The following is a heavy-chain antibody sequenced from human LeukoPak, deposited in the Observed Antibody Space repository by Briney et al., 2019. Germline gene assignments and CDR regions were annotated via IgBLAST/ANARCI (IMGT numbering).Heavy chain of an antibody. V-gene: IGHV3-11*01. CDR2: ISSTGATQ. Sequence: PGGSLRLSCAASGFSFSDYYMSWIRQAPGKGLEWVSYISSTGATQYYADSVKGRFTISRDNAKNSLYLQMNSLRAEDTAVYYCAKDTSTVVTSFDYWGQGTLVTVSS. J-gene: IGHJ4*02. CDR3: AKDTSTVVTSFDY. CDR1: GFSFSDYY. D-gene: IGHD4-23*01.